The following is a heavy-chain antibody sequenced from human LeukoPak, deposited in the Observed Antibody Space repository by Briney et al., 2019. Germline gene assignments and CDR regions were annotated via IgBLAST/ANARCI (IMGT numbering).Heavy chain of an antibody. V-gene: IGHV4-39*01. CDR2: IYYIGST. CDR1: GGSISISSYY. CDR3: ARYITIFGVGHLYYFDY. D-gene: IGHD3-3*01. Sequence: SETLSLTCTVSGGSISISSYYWGWIRQPPGNGLQRIGSIYYIGSTYYNPSLKSRVTISVDTSKNQFSLKLRYVTAADTAVYYCARYITIFGVGHLYYFDYWGQGTLVTVSS. J-gene: IGHJ4*02.